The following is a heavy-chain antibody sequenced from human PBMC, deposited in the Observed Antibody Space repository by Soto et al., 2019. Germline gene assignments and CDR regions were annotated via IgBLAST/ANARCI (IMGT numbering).Heavy chain of an antibody. Sequence: ASVKVSCKASGYTFTSYAMHWVRQAPGQRLEWMGWINAGNGNTKYSQKFQGRVNITRDTSASTAYIELSSLRSEDTAVYYRASGVSDCIGGSCYQFYYYYYGMDVWGQGTTVTVSS. CDR3: ASGVSDCIGGSCYQFYYYYYGMDV. CDR1: GYTFTSYA. CDR2: INAGNGNT. J-gene: IGHJ6*02. D-gene: IGHD2-15*01. V-gene: IGHV1-3*01.